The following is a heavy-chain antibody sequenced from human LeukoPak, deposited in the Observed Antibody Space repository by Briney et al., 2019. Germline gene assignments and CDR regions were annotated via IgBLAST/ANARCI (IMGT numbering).Heavy chain of an antibody. CDR3: ARYDSSSWSRIMDV. Sequence: GGSLRLSCAASGFTFSGYAMSWVRQAPGKGLEWVSAISGSGGSIYYADSVKGRFTISRDNSKNTLYLQMNSLRAEDTAVYYCARYDSSSWSRIMDVWGQGTTVTVSS. J-gene: IGHJ6*02. CDR2: ISGSGGSI. CDR1: GFTFSGYA. V-gene: IGHV3-23*01. D-gene: IGHD6-13*01.